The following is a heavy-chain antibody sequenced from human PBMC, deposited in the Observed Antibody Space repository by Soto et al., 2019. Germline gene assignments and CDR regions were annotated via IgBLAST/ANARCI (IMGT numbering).Heavy chain of an antibody. V-gene: IGHV3-7*01. CDR1: GFTFSSYW. Sequence: GSLRLSCAASGFTFSSYWMSWVRQAPGKGLEWVANIKQDGSEKYYVDSVKGRFTISRDNAKNSLYLQMNSLRAEDTAVYYCARESLYDILTGYPVDAFDIWGQGTMVTVSS. J-gene: IGHJ3*02. CDR3: ARESLYDILTGYPVDAFDI. CDR2: IKQDGSEK. D-gene: IGHD3-9*01.